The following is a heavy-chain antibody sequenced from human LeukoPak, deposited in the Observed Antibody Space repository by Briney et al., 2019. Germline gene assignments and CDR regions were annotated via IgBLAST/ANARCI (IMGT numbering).Heavy chain of an antibody. D-gene: IGHD2-21*02. Sequence: GGSLRLSCAASGFTFSSYAMHWVCQAPGKGLEWVAVISYDGSNKYYADSVKGRFTISRDNSKNTLYLQMNSLRAEDTAVYYCARESHCGGDCYIPYFDYWGQGTLVTVSS. CDR2: ISYDGSNK. CDR1: GFTFSSYA. CDR3: ARESHCGGDCYIPYFDY. V-gene: IGHV3-30-3*01. J-gene: IGHJ4*02.